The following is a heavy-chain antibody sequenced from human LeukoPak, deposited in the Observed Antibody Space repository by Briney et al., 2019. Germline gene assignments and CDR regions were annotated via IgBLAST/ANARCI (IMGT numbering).Heavy chain of an antibody. CDR1: GLTFSDYY. V-gene: IGHV3-11*06. J-gene: IGHJ4*02. Sequence: GGSLRLSCAASGLTFSDYYMSWIRQAPGKGLEWVSYISSSSSYTNYADSVKGRFTISRDNAKNSLYLQMNSLRAEDTAVYYCATGYSSGVDYWGQGALVTVSS. CDR3: ATGYSSGVDY. D-gene: IGHD6-19*01. CDR2: ISSSSSYT.